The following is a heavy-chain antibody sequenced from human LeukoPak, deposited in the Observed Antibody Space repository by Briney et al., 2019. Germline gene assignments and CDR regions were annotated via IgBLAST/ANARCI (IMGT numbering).Heavy chain of an antibody. V-gene: IGHV3-21*01. J-gene: IGHJ4*02. CDR2: ISSSSSYI. D-gene: IGHD5-12*01. CDR3: ARVESGYSGYEAPDY. Sequence: GGSLRLSCAAPGFTFSSYSMNWVRQAPGKGLEWVSSISSSSSYIYYADSVKGRFTISRDNAKNSLYLQMNSLRAEDTAVYYCARVESGYSGYEAPDYWGQGTLVTVSS. CDR1: GFTFSSYS.